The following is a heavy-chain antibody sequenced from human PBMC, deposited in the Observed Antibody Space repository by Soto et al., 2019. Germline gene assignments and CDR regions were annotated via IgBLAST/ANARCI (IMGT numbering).Heavy chain of an antibody. CDR1: GGSISSYF. CDR2: VYYTGTT. D-gene: IGHD6-13*01. CDR3: ARDLAAVPRAFDY. J-gene: IGHJ4*02. Sequence: SETLSLTCTVSGGSISSYFYIWVRQPPGKGLEWIGSVYYTGTTDYNPSLKSRVTISVDTSKTQFSLNLRSVTAADTSVYYCARDLAAVPRAFDYWGRGTLVTVSS. V-gene: IGHV4-59*01.